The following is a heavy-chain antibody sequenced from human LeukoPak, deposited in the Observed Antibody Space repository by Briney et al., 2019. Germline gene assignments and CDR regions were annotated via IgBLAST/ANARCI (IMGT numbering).Heavy chain of an antibody. CDR3: ARDKSGWARDY. J-gene: IGHJ4*02. CDR2: ISSHRSI. V-gene: IGHV3-69-1*01. D-gene: IGHD6-19*01. CDR1: GFTLSNSI. Sequence: GGSLRLSCVVYGFTLSNSIMSWVRQAPGKGLEWVSSISSHRSIYAESVRGRFTISRDTAKNSLYLQMNSLRAEDSALYYCARDKSGWARDYWGQGTLVTVSA.